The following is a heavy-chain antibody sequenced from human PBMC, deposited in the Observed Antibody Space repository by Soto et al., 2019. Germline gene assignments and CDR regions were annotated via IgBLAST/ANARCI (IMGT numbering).Heavy chain of an antibody. CDR2: IKDDGSEK. CDR3: ARAGYCSGGRCYRRNDY. CDR1: GFTFSGYW. Sequence: EVQLVESGGGLVQPGGSLRLSCAASGFTFSGYWMTWARQAAGKGLEWVAQIKDDGSEKFYVDSVKGRFTISRDNADNLLYLQMNSLRAEDTAVYFCARAGYCSGGRCYRRNDYWGQGTLVIVSS. D-gene: IGHD2-15*01. J-gene: IGHJ4*02. V-gene: IGHV3-7*01.